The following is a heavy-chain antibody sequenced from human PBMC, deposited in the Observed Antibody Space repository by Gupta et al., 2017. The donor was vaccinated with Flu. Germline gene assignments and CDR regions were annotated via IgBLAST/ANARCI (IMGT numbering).Heavy chain of an antibody. J-gene: IGHJ3*01. D-gene: IGHD6-6*01. CDR3: VKDREYTWDAIDF. CDR2: ISWNSDTI. Sequence: EVQLVESGGGLVQPGRSLRLSCAASGITFDDYAMHWVRQAPGKGLEWVSGISWNSDTIGYADSVKGRFTLSRDTAKNSLYLQMNSLRPEDTALYYCVKDREYTWDAIDFWGQGTMVTVSS. CDR1: GITFDDYA. V-gene: IGHV3-9*01.